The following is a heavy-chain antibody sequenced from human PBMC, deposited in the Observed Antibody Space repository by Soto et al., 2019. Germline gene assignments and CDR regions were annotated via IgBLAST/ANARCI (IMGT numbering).Heavy chain of an antibody. D-gene: IGHD6-13*01. J-gene: IGHJ4*02. CDR3: VKSSRTLGDS. CDR1: GLTFSSFA. Sequence: EVQLLESGGGLVQPGGSLRLSCAASGLTFSSFAMSWVRQAPGKGLEWVSAIDTSGGGTYYADSVKGRFTISRDNSKNTRYLQMNSLRAEDTAVYYAVKSSRTLGDSWGQGTLVTVSS. V-gene: IGHV3-23*01. CDR2: IDTSGGGT.